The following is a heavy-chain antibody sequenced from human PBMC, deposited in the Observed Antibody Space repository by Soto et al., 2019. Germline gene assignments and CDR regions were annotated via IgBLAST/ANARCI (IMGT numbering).Heavy chain of an antibody. CDR2: ISSSSSYI. Sequence: GGSLRLSCAASGFTFSSYSMNWVRQAPGKGLEWVSSISSSSSYIYYADSVKGRFTISRDNAKNSLYLQMNSLRAEDTAVYYCARDVRYGSGSYYPNWFDPWGQGTLVTVSS. CDR1: GFTFSSYS. D-gene: IGHD3-10*01. CDR3: ARDVRYGSGSYYPNWFDP. J-gene: IGHJ5*02. V-gene: IGHV3-21*01.